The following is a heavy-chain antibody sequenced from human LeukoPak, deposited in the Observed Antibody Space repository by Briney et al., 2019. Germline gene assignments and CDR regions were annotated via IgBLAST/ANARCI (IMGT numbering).Heavy chain of an antibody. Sequence: GGSPRLSCAASGFTFSSYAMSWVRQAPGKGLEWVSAISGSGGSTYYADSVKGRFTISRDNSKNTLYLQMNSLRAEDTAVYYCAKDRGEYYYDSSGYYPFDYWGQGTLVTVSS. D-gene: IGHD3-22*01. CDR2: ISGSGGST. CDR1: GFTFSSYA. CDR3: AKDRGEYYYDSSGYYPFDY. V-gene: IGHV3-23*01. J-gene: IGHJ4*02.